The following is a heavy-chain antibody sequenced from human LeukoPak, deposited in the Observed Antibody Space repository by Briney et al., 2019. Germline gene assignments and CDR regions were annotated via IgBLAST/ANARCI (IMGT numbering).Heavy chain of an antibody. D-gene: IGHD3-22*01. CDR2: IIPIFGIA. J-gene: IGHJ5*02. CDR3: ARSDDRIVWGNEFDP. Sequence: GASVTVSCKASGGTFSSYAISWVRQAPGQGLEWMGGIIPIFGIANYAQKFQGRVTITTDESTSTAYMELSSLRSEDTAVYYCARSDDRIVWGNEFDPWGQGTLVTVSS. V-gene: IGHV1-69*05. CDR1: GGTFSSYA.